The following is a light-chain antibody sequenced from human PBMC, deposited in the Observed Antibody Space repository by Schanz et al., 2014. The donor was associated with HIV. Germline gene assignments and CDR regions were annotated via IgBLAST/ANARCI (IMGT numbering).Light chain of an antibody. J-gene: IGLJ1*01. CDR2: DVT. CDR3: CSYAGRYTFYV. CDR1: NSDVGNYNY. Sequence: QSALTQPASVSGSLGQAITISCTGTNSDVGNYNYVSWYQQHPGKAPKLIIYDVTNRPSGVSSRFSGSKSGNTASLTISGLQAEDEADYYCCSYAGRYTFYVFGTGTKLTVL. V-gene: IGLV2-14*03.